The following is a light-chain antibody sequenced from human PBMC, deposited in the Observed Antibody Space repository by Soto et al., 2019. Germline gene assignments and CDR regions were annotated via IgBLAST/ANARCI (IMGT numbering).Light chain of an antibody. J-gene: IGLJ1*01. V-gene: IGLV2-14*01. CDR2: EVS. CDR1: GSDIGDYKY. CDR3: SSYRSSNTPYV. Sequence: QSALTQPASVSGSPGQSITISCTGTGSDIGDYKYVSWYQQHPGKAPKLMIYEVSNRPSGVSNRFSGSKSGNTASLTISGLQADDEADYYCSSYRSSNTPYVFGTGTQLTVL.